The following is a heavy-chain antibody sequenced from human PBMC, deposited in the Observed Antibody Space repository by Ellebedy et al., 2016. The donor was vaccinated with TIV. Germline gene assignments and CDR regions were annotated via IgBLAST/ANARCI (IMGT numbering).Heavy chain of an antibody. J-gene: IGHJ5*02. CDR3: AKGITAAVVEGSLFDP. D-gene: IGHD6-13*01. V-gene: IGHV3-23*01. CDR2: ISGSGGST. Sequence: GGSLRLSXAASGFTFSSYTMRWVRQAPGKGLEWVSDISGSGGSTYYADSVKGRLTISRDNSKNTLYLQMNSLRVEDTAVYYCAKGITAAVVEGSLFDPWGQGTLVTVSS. CDR1: GFTFSSYT.